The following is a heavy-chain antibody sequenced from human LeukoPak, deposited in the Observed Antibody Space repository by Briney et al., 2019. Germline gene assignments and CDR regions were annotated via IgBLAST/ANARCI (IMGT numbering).Heavy chain of an antibody. Sequence: QPGGSLRLSCAASGFTFSSYAMSGVRQAPGEGLEGVSAISGSGGSTYYADSVKGRFTISRDNSKNTLYLQMNSLRAEDTAVYYCAKGYYDYVWGSYRYTPDYWGQGTLVTVSS. CDR2: ISGSGGST. V-gene: IGHV3-23*01. CDR3: AKGYYDYVWGSYRYTPDY. J-gene: IGHJ4*02. D-gene: IGHD3-16*02. CDR1: GFTFSSYA.